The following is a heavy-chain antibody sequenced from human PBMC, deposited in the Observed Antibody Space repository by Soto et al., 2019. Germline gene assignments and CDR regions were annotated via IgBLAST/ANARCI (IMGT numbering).Heavy chain of an antibody. CDR3: ARDRAYCTNGVCYSDAFDI. CDR2: IYYSGST. CDR1: GGSISSGGYY. J-gene: IGHJ3*02. V-gene: IGHV4-31*03. Sequence: QVQLQESGPGLVKPSQTLSLTCTVSGGSISSGGYYWSWIRQHPGKGLEWIGYIYYSGSTYYNPSLKSRVTISVDTSKNPFSLKLSSVTAADTAVYYCARDRAYCTNGVCYSDAFDIWGQGTMVTVSS. D-gene: IGHD2-8*01.